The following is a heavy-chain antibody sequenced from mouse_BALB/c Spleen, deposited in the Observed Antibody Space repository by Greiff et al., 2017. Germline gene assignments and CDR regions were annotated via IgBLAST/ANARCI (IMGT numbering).Heavy chain of an antibody. J-gene: IGHJ3*01. Sequence: EVHLVESGAELVRPGALVKLSCKASGFNIKDYYMHWVKQRPEQGLEWIGWIDPENGNTIYDPKFQGKASITADTSSNTAYLQLSSLTSEDTAVYYCARSARGFAYWGQGTLVTVSA. D-gene: IGHD6-1*01. V-gene: IGHV14-1*02. CDR1: GFNIKDYY. CDR2: IDPENGNT. CDR3: ARSARGFAY.